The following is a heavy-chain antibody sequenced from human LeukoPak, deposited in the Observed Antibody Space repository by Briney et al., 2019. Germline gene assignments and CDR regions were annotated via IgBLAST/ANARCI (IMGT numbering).Heavy chain of an antibody. V-gene: IGHV3-30*04. CDR3: AKWRGPFDP. CDR1: GFTFSSYA. D-gene: IGHD2-8*01. CDR2: ISYDGSNK. J-gene: IGHJ5*02. Sequence: PGRSLRLSCAASGFTFSSYAMHWVRQAPGKGLEWVAVISYDGSNKYYADSVKGRFTISRDNSKNTLYLQMNSLRAEDTAVYYCAKWRGPFDPWGQGTLVTVSS.